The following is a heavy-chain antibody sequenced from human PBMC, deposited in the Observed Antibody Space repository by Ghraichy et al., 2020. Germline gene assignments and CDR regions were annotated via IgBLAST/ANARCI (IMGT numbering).Heavy chain of an antibody. CDR1: GFNFGDYS. J-gene: IGHJ3*01. V-gene: IGHV3-49*03. D-gene: IGHD2-15*01. CDR3: TRDLTVIVVVAEHGFDV. Sequence: GGSLRLSCTASGFNFGDYSMSWFRQAPGKGLEWVGFVRSKAYGGTAEYAASVTGRFIIAKDYSTSVAKRRINSMKTEDTAVYYCTRDLTVIVVVAEHGFDVLGQGTLVTVSS. CDR2: VRSKAYGGTA.